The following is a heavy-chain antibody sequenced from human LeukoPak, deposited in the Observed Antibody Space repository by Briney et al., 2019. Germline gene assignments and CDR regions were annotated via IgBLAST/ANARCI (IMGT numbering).Heavy chain of an antibody. CDR3: ASGRTSCGWLFDY. D-gene: IGHD6-19*01. J-gene: IGHJ4*02. CDR1: GGTFSSYA. Sequence: SVKVSCKASGGTFSSYAISWVRQAPGQGLEWMGGIIPIFGTANYAQKFQGRVTITADESTSTAYMELSSLRSEDTAVYYCASGRTSCGWLFDYWGQGTLVTVSS. V-gene: IGHV1-69*13. CDR2: IIPIFGTA.